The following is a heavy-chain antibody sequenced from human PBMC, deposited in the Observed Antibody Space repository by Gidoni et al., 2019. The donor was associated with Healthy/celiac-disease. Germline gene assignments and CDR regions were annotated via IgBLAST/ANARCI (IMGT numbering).Heavy chain of an antibody. V-gene: IGHV1-2*02. CDR1: GYTFTGSY. D-gene: IGHD3-3*01. CDR2: INTNSGGT. J-gene: IGHJ5*02. CDR3: ARDLYELSEVWSGFIWFDP. Sequence: QVQRVQSGAEVKKPGASANVSCKASGYTFTGSYMHWVRPAPGQGLEWMGWINTNSGGTNDAQKFQGRVTMTRDTSISTAYMELSRLRSDDTAVYYCARDLYELSEVWSGFIWFDPWGQGTLVTVSS.